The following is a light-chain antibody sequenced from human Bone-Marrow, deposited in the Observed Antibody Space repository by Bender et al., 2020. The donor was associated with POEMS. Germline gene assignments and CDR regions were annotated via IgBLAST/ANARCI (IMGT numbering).Light chain of an antibody. V-gene: IGLV2-14*03. J-gene: IGLJ3*02. Sequence: QSALTQPASVSGSPGQSITISCTGTSNDVGGYNYVSWYQQHPGKAPQLMIYDVSYRPSGISNRFSGSKSGNTASLTISGLQAEDEADYYCSSYTSSRTWVFGGGTKLTVL. CDR3: SSYTSSRTWV. CDR1: SNDVGGYNY. CDR2: DVS.